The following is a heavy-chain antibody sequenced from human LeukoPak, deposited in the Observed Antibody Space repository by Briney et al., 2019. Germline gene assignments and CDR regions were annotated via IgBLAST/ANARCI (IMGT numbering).Heavy chain of an antibody. D-gene: IGHD3-22*01. Sequence: ASVKVSCKASGGTFSSYAISWVRQAPGQGLEWMGGIIPIFGTANYAQKFQGRVTITADESTSTAYMELSSLRSEDTAVSYCARTDSSGTLTYFDYWGQGTLVTVSS. V-gene: IGHV1-69*13. J-gene: IGHJ4*02. CDR1: GGTFSSYA. CDR3: ARTDSSGTLTYFDY. CDR2: IIPIFGTA.